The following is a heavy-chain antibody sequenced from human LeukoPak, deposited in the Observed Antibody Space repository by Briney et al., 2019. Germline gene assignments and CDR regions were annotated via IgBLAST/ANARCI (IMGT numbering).Heavy chain of an antibody. CDR1: GYSISSGYY. V-gene: IGHV4-38-2*01. J-gene: IGHJ4*02. CDR2: IYHSGST. CDR3: ARLTVIRHSDY. D-gene: IGHD3-10*01. Sequence: SETLSLTCAVSGYSISSGYYWGWIRQPPGKGLEWIGSIYHSGSTYYNPSLKSRVTISVDTSKNQFSLKLSSVTAADTAVYYCARLTVIRHSDYWGQGTLVTVSS.